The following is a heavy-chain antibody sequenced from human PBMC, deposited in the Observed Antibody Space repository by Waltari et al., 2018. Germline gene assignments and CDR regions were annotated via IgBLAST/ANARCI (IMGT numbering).Heavy chain of an antibody. Sequence: QLQLQESGPGLVKPSETLSLTCTVPGGAISRRNYYWGWIRQPPGKGLDWIASIYHSGSTYYNPSLKSRVTISVDTSKNQFSLKLTSVTAADTAVYYCARIYGSGSPIPSVDYWGQGTLVTVSS. CDR3: ARIYGSGSPIPSVDY. CDR1: GGAISRRNYY. D-gene: IGHD3-10*01. J-gene: IGHJ4*02. CDR2: IYHSGST. V-gene: IGHV4-39*01.